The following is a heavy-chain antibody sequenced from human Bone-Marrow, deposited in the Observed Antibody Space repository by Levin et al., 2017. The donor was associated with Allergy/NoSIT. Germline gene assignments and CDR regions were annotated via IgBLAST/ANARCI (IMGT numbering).Heavy chain of an antibody. J-gene: IGHJ6*03. CDR1: GASISTGSHY. Sequence: PSETLSLTCTVSGASISTGSHYWSWIRQPAGKGLEWIGRIFARGSAHYNPSLKSRVTMSIDTSKNQFSLKLSSVTAADTAVYFCARVGDIWIDSDYYYYMDVWGKGTTVTVSS. V-gene: IGHV4-61*02. CDR2: IFARGSA. CDR3: ARVGDIWIDSDYYYYMDV. D-gene: IGHD1-1*01.